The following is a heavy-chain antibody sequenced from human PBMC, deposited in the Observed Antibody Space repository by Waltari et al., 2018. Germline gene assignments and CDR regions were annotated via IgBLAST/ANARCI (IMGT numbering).Heavy chain of an antibody. V-gene: IGHV3-7*01. CDR2: IKQDGSEK. J-gene: IGHJ6*03. D-gene: IGHD1-7*01. CDR1: GFTFSSYW. CDR3: TRRVLAAGTTAYYYYTDV. Sequence: EVQLVESGGGLVQPGGSLRLSCAASGFTFSSYWMSWVRQAPGKGLEGVANIKQDGSEKHSEDSVKGRFTISRDNAKNSLFLQMNSLRDEDSAVYYCTRRVLAAGTTAYYYYTDVWGKGTTVTISS.